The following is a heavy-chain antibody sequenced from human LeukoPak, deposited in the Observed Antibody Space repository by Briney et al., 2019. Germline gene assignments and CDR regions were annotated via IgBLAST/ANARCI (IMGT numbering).Heavy chain of an antibody. Sequence: GGSLRLSCVASGFTFSSYWMHWVRQAPGKGLVWVSRINSDGSRTTYADYVKGRFTISRDNAKNTLYLQMNSLRAEDTAVYYCARGANDDYRFDYWGQGTLVTVSS. CDR1: GFTFSSYW. V-gene: IGHV3-74*01. CDR3: ARGANDDYRFDY. D-gene: IGHD4-17*01. CDR2: INSDGSRT. J-gene: IGHJ4*02.